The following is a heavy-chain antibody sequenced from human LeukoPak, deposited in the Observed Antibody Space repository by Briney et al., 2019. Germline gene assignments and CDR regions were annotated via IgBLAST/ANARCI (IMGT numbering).Heavy chain of an antibody. CDR2: INPYSGST. CDR3: ARDWYYYDSSGYYYVDWFDP. V-gene: IGHV1-2*02. Sequence: ASVKVSCKASGYTFTGYYMHWVRQAPGQGLEWMGWINPYSGSTNYAQKFQGRVTMTRDTSTSTAYMELSRLRSDDTAVYYCARDWYYYDSSGYYYVDWFDPWGQGTLVTVSS. J-gene: IGHJ5*02. D-gene: IGHD3-22*01. CDR1: GYTFTGYY.